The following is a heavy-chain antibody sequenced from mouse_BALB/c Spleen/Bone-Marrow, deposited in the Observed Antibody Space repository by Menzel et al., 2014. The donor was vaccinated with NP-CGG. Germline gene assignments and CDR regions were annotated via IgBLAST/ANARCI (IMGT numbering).Heavy chain of an antibody. CDR2: IWRGGTT. CDR3: AKGHYGSSPFAY. V-gene: IGHV2-5-1*01. J-gene: IGHJ3*01. CDR1: GFSLTNYG. Sequence: VQLQQSGPSLVQPSQSLSITCTVSGFSLTNYGIYWVPQSPGKGLEWLGVIWRGGTTDYNAAFMSRLSITKDNSKSQVFFKMNSLQADDTAIYYCAKGHYGSSPFAYWGQGTLVTVSA. D-gene: IGHD1-1*01.